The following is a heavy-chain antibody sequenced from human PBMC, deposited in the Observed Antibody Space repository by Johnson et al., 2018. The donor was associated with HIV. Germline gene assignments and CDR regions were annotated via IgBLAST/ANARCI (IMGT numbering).Heavy chain of an antibody. D-gene: IGHD2-8*02. J-gene: IGHJ2*01. V-gene: IGHV3-30*02. CDR2: IRYDGSNK. CDR3: ARDPLIGTGDVCRYWYFDL. CDR1: GFTFSSYA. Sequence: QVQLVESGGGLVQPGGSLRLSCAASGFTFSSYAMSWVRQAPGKGLEWVSFIRYDGSNKYYADSVKGRFTISRDNSKNTLYLQMNSLKAEDTAIYYCARDPLIGTGDVCRYWYFDLWGRGTLVTVSS.